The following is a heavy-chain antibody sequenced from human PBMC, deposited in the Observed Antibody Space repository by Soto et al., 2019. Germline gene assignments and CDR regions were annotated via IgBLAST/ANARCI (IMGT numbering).Heavy chain of an antibody. CDR3: ARRALPQCINGVCYKDGFWDY. Sequence: SETLSLTCTVSGGSISSGGYYWSWSRQHPGKGLEWIGYIYYSGSTYNNPSLKSRAGISLDTSKNQFSLKLRSVTAADTAVYYCARRALPQCINGVCYKDGFWDYWGQGALVTVSS. D-gene: IGHD2-8*01. CDR1: GGSISSGGYY. CDR2: IYYSGST. J-gene: IGHJ4*02. V-gene: IGHV4-31*03.